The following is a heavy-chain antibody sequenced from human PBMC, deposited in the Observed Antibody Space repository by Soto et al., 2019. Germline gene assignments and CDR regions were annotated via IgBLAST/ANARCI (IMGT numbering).Heavy chain of an antibody. CDR1: GGTFSSYA. J-gene: IGHJ2*01. V-gene: IGHV1-69*13. Sequence: GASVKVSCKASGGTFSSYAISWVRQAPGQGLEWMGGIIPIFGTANYAQKFQGRVTITADESTSTAYMELSSLRSEDTAVYYCARSNYYDSSGYTKDYWYFDLWGRGTLVTVSS. CDR2: IIPIFGTA. CDR3: ARSNYYDSSGYTKDYWYFDL. D-gene: IGHD3-22*01.